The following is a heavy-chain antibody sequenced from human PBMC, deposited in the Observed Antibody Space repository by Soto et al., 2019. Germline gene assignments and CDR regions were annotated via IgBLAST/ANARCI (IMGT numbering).Heavy chain of an antibody. J-gene: IGHJ6*02. V-gene: IGHV3-30-3*01. Sequence: QVQLVESGGGVVQPGRSLRLYCAASGFTFSSYAMHWVRQAPGKGLSWVAVISYDGSNKYYADSVKGRFTISRDNSKNTLYLQMNSLRADDKAVYYCARYKQWRAYYYCGMDVWGQGTTVTVSS. CDR3: ARYKQWRAYYYCGMDV. CDR1: GFTFSSYA. CDR2: ISYDGSNK. D-gene: IGHD6-19*01.